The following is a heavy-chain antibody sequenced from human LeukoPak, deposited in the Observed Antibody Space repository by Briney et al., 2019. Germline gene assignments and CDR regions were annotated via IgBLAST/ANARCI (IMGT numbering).Heavy chain of an antibody. D-gene: IGHD1-26*01. CDR2: IWYDGSNK. J-gene: IGHJ6*02. CDR3: ARDSGPCMDV. V-gene: IGHV3-33*01. CDR1: GFTFSSYG. Sequence: GGSLRLSCAASGFTFSSYGMHWVRQAPGKGLGWVAVIWYDGSNKYYADSVKGRFTISRDNSKNTLYLQMNSLRAEDTAVYYCARDSGPCMDVWGQGTTVTVSS.